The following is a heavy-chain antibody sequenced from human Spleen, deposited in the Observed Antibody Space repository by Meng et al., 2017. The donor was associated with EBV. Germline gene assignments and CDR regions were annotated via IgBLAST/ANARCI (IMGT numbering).Heavy chain of an antibody. J-gene: IGHJ4*02. CDR3: SRDLAGPFDD. CDR2: LNEDGGIT. CDR1: GFSFSRFW. V-gene: IGHV3-74*01. Sequence: EVQRVESGGGLVQPGVSLRLSCVASGFSFSRFWMHWVRQVPGKGLVWVARLNEDGGITTYADSVKGRFTISRDNTRNTLYLQMNSLRAEDAGVYFCSRDLAGPFDDWGQGTLVTVSS.